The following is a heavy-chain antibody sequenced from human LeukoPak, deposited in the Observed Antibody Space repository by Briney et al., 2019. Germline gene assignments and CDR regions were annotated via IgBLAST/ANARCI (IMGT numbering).Heavy chain of an antibody. Sequence: GGSLRLSCAASGFTFSSYALHWVRQAPGKGLEYVSAISSNGGSTYYANSVKGRFTISRDNSKNTLYLQMGSLRAEDMAVYYCAKDFRGRLSLFDYWGQGTLVTVSS. CDR3: AKDFRGRLSLFDY. CDR2: ISSNGGST. J-gene: IGHJ4*02. V-gene: IGHV3-64*01. CDR1: GFTFSSYA.